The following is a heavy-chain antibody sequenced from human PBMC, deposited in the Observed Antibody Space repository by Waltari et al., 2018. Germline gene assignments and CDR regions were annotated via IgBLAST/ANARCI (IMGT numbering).Heavy chain of an antibody. CDR3: ARGYTSANYGMDV. Sequence: EVQLVESGGGLVQPGGSLRLSCAAYGFTFSTYSMNWVRQAPGKGLEWVSYIGTSGTIKHYADSVKGRFTISRDDAKTSLYLQMNSLRAEDTAVYYCARGYTSANYGMDVWGQGTTVTVSS. J-gene: IGHJ6*02. V-gene: IGHV3-48*01. CDR2: IGTSGTIK. CDR1: GFTFSTYS. D-gene: IGHD6-25*01.